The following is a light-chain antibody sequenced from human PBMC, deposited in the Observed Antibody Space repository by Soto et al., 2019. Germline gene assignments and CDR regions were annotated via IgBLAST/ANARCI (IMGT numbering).Light chain of an antibody. J-gene: IGKJ4*01. CDR3: QQSYSTPPLT. V-gene: IGKV1-39*01. CDR2: AAS. CDR1: QSISSY. Sequence: DIQMTQSPSSLSASVGDRVTITCRASQSISSYLNWYQQKPGKAPKLLIYAASSLQSGVPSRFSGSGSGTDFTLPISSLQPEDFANYYCQQSYSTPPLTFGGGTKVEIK.